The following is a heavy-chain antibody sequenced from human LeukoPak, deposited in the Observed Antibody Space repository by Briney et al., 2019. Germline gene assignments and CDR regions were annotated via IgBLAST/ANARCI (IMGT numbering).Heavy chain of an antibody. J-gene: IGHJ4*02. D-gene: IGHD4-17*01. CDR3: ARDRTVTTFDS. V-gene: IGHV3-7*01. CDR1: GFTFGSYW. CDR2: IKQDGSQR. Sequence: GGSLRLSCAASGFTFGSYWMSWVRQAPGKGLEWVANIKQDGSQRYYVDSVKGRFTISRDNAKNSLYLQMISLRVEDTALYYCARDRTVTTFDSWGQGTLVPVSS.